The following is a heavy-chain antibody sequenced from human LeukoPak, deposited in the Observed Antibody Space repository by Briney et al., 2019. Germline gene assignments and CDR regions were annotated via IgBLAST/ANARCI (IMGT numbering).Heavy chain of an antibody. J-gene: IGHJ6*02. CDR2: IDTAGDT. Sequence: GGSLRLSCAASGFTFSSYDMHWVRQVTGKGLEWVSAIDTAGDTYYPGSVKGRFTISRENAKNSLYLQMNSLRAGDTAVYYCARDPGSGHYGMDVWGQGTTATVSS. V-gene: IGHV3-13*04. CDR1: GFTFSSYD. D-gene: IGHD3-10*01. CDR3: ARDPGSGHYGMDV.